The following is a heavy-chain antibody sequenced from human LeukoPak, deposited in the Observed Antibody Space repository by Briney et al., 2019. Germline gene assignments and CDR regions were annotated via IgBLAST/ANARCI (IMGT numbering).Heavy chain of an antibody. Sequence: PSETLSLTCAVYGGSFSGYYWSWIRQPPGKGLEWIGEINHSGSTNYNPSLKSRVTISVDTSKNQFSLKLSSVTAADTAVYYCARVKVVYANFLDYWGQGTLVTVSS. J-gene: IGHJ4*02. CDR2: INHSGST. D-gene: IGHD2-8*02. V-gene: IGHV4-34*01. CDR1: GGSFSGYY. CDR3: ARVKVVYANFLDY.